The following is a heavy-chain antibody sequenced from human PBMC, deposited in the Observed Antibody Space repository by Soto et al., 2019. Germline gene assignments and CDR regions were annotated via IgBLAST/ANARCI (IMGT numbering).Heavy chain of an antibody. CDR3: AREERIAVLIQGWFDP. D-gene: IGHD6-19*01. J-gene: IGHJ5*02. CDR2: IWYDGSNK. V-gene: IGHV3-33*01. CDR1: GFTFSIYG. Sequence: GGSLRLSCAASGFTFSIYGMHLVLQAPGKGLEWVAVIWYDGSNKYYADSVKGRFTISRDNSKNTLYLQMNSLRAEDTAVYYCAREERIAVLIQGWFDPWGQGTLVTVSS.